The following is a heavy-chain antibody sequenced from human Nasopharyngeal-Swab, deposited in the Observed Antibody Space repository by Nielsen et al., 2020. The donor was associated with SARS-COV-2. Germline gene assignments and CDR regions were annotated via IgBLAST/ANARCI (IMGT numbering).Heavy chain of an antibody. CDR1: GYTLTESS. V-gene: IGHV1-18*01. CDR2: ISAYNGNT. D-gene: IGHD2-2*01. Sequence: ASVKVSCKVSGYTLTESSMHWVRQAPGQGLEWMGWISAYNGNTNYAQNLQGRVTMTTDTSTSTAYMELRSLRSDDTAVYYCARVVPRGAFDIWGQGTMVTVSS. CDR3: ARVVPRGAFDI. J-gene: IGHJ3*02.